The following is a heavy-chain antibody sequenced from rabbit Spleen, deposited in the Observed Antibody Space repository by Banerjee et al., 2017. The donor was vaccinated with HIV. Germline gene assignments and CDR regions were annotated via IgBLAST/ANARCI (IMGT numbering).Heavy chain of an antibody. CDR2: IDPIFHIT. D-gene: IGHD1-1*01. J-gene: IGHJ2*01. CDR3: ARNYVNAFDP. CDR1: GFTLSGYY. Sequence: QLEESAGGLVQPGGSLKLSCKASGFTLSGYYMNWVRQAPGKGLEWIGYIDPIFHITTYANWVNGRFSISRENTQNTVHLQLNSLTAADTAPYFCARNYVNAFDPWGPGTLVTVS. V-gene: IGHV1S7*01.